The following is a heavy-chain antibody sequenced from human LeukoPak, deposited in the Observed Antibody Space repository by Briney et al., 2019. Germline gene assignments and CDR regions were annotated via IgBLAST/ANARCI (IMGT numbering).Heavy chain of an antibody. J-gene: IGHJ4*02. CDR1: GYTLTELS. CDR2: FDPEDGET. CDR3: ATEGKMVRGVYTDY. D-gene: IGHD3-10*01. V-gene: IGHV1-24*01. Sequence: GASVKVSCKVSGYTLTELSMHWVRQAPGKGLEWMGRFDPEDGETIYAQKFQGRVTMTADTSTDTVYMERSSLRSEDTAVYYCATEGKMVRGVYTDYWGQGTLVTVSS.